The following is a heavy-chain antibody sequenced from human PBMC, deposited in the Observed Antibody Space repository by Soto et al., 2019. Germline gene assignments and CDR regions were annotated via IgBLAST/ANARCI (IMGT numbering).Heavy chain of an antibody. CDR3: ARGRHPYYYYCGMDV. J-gene: IGHJ6*02. V-gene: IGHV1-69*13. CDR1: GGTFSSYS. CDR2: IIPILGTA. Sequence: ASVKVSCKASGGTFSSYSISWVRQAPGQGLEWMGGIIPILGTANYAQKFQGRVTITANEYTSTAYMELSSLRSEDTAVYYCARGRHPYYYYCGMDVWGQGTTVTVSS.